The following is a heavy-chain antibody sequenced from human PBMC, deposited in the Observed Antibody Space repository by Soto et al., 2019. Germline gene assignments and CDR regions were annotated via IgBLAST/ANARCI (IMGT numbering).Heavy chain of an antibody. V-gene: IGHV3-48*03. CDR3: ARGGVY. Sequence: LRLSCEATGFTFSSHEMNWIRQTPGKRLEWIAKISGSGSTINYADSVKGRFTISRDNIQRTLHLQMDSLRVEDTGVYYCARGGVYWGRGTLVTVSS. D-gene: IGHD2-8*01. J-gene: IGHJ1*01. CDR1: GFTFSSHE. CDR2: ISGSGSTI.